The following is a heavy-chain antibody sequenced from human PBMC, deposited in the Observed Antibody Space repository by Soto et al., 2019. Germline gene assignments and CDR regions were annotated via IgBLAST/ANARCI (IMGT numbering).Heavy chain of an antibody. Sequence: SETLSLTCTVSGGSISSGDYYWSWIRQPPGKGLEWIGYIYYSGSTYYNPSLKSRVTISVDRSKNQFSLKLSSVTAADTAVYYCAREAFEAGESGLGAFDIWGQGTMVTVSS. CDR2: IYYSGST. J-gene: IGHJ3*02. CDR1: GGSISSGDYY. CDR3: AREAFEAGESGLGAFDI. V-gene: IGHV4-30-4*02. D-gene: IGHD5-12*01.